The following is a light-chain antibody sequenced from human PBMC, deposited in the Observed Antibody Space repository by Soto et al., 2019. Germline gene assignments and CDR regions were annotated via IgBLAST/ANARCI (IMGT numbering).Light chain of an antibody. Sequence: EIVLTQSPGTLSLSPGERATLSCRASQSVSSSYLAWYQQKPGQAPRLLIYGASSRAPGIPDRFSGSGSGTDFTLTISRLKPEDFAVYYCQQNGSSPFTFGPGTKVDIK. J-gene: IGKJ3*01. CDR1: QSVSSSY. CDR3: QQNGSSPFT. CDR2: GAS. V-gene: IGKV3-20*01.